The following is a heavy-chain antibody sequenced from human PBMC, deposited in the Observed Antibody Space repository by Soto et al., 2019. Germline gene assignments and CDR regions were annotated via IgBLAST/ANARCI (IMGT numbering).Heavy chain of an antibody. Sequence: SGPTLVNPTQTLTLTCTFSGFSLSSSGMCVSWIRQPPGKALEWLAMIDWADNKYYSTSLKTRLTISKDTSRNQVVLTMANMDPVDTATYYCARIRAGHSFGGIIAPFYLDYWGQGTLVTVSS. CDR2: IDWADNK. V-gene: IGHV2-70*13. D-gene: IGHD3-16*02. J-gene: IGHJ4*02. CDR3: ARIRAGHSFGGIIAPFYLDY. CDR1: GFSLSSSGMC.